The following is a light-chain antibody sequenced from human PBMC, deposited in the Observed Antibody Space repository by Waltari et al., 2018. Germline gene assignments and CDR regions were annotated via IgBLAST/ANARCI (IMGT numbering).Light chain of an antibody. V-gene: IGKV4-1*01. CDR2: WAS. CDR3: QQSYSTPFT. CDR1: QSVLYSSNNQNY. Sequence: DIVMTQSPDSLAVSLGERATINCKSSQSVLYSSNNQNYLAWYQQKPGQPPKLRIYWASTRASGVPDRFGGSGSGTDFTLTISSLQPEDFATYYCQQSYSTPFTFGPGTKVDIK. J-gene: IGKJ3*01.